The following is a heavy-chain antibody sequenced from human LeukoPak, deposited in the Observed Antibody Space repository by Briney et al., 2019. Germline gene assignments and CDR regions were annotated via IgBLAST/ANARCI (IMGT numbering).Heavy chain of an antibody. J-gene: IGHJ4*02. CDR1: GFSFSSYR. Sequence: GGSLRLSCAASGFSFSSYRMNWVRQAPGKGLEWVSHISSSGSSKNYADSVKGRFTISRDNAKNSLYLQMNSLRAEDTAVYYCAREGYYDSSGYLGVFDYWGQGTLVTVSS. CDR2: ISSSGSSK. CDR3: AREGYYDSSGYLGVFDY. D-gene: IGHD3-22*01. V-gene: IGHV3-48*04.